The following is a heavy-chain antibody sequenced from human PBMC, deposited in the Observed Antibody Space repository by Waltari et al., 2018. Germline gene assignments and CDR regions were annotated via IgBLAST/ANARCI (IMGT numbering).Heavy chain of an antibody. V-gene: IGHV5-51*01. J-gene: IGHJ3*02. Sequence: EVQLVQSGAEVKKPGESLKISCKGSGYSFTSYWIGWVRQLPGKGLEWMGIIYPGDAETRYSPSIQGQVTISADKSISTAYLQWSSLKASDTARYYCARQDGSSGYLPYDAFDIWGQGTMVTVSS. D-gene: IGHD3-22*01. CDR1: GYSFTSYW. CDR2: IYPGDAET. CDR3: ARQDGSSGYLPYDAFDI.